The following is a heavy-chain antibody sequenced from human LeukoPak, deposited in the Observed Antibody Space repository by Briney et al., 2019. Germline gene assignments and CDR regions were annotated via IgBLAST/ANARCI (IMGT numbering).Heavy chain of an antibody. CDR3: ARGWDIVVVVAATSSAFDI. J-gene: IGHJ3*02. Sequence: GGSLGLSCAASGFTFSSYEMNWVRQAPGKGLEWVSYISSSGSTIYYADSVKGRFTISRDNAKNSLYLQMNSLRAEDTAVYFCARGWDIVVVVAATSSAFDIWGQGTMVTVSS. V-gene: IGHV3-48*03. CDR1: GFTFSSYE. D-gene: IGHD2-15*01. CDR2: ISSSGSTI.